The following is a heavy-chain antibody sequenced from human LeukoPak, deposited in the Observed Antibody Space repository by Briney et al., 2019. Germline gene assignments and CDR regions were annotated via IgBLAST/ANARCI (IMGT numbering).Heavy chain of an antibody. J-gene: IGHJ3*01. CDR1: GFXLSSYW. CDR2: IKTDGSSA. Sequence: GGSLRLSCAATGFXLSSYWMHWVRQVPGKGLVWVSRIKTDGSSAGYADSVKGRFTISRDNAKNTLYLLMNSLRAEDTAVYYCARETLTHVDAFDVWGQGTMVTVSS. CDR3: ARETLTHVDAFDV. V-gene: IGHV3-74*01.